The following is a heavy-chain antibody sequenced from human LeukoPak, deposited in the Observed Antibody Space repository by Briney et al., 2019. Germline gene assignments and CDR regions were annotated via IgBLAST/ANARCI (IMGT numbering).Heavy chain of an antibody. J-gene: IGHJ3*02. CDR2: INPNSGGT. V-gene: IGHV1-2*06. CDR3: ARDEQWLATGSAFDI. D-gene: IGHD6-19*01. Sequence: ASVKVSCKASGYTFTRYYMHWVRQAPGQGLEWMGRINPNSGGTNYAQKFQGRVTMTRDTSISTAYMELSRLRSDDTAVYYCARDEQWLATGSAFDIWGQGTMATVSS. CDR1: GYTFTRYY.